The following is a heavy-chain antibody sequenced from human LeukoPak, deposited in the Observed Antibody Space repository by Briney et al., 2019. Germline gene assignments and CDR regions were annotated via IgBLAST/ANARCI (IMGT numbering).Heavy chain of an antibody. D-gene: IGHD3-10*01. CDR1: GFTFSSYA. J-gene: IGHJ4*02. CDR2: ISGSGGST. CDR3: ANFGSGSYVGGFDY. Sequence: GRSLRLSCAASGFTFSSYAMSWVRQAPGEGRGWVSSISGSGGSTYYVDSVKGRFTISRDNSKNTLYLQMNSLRAEDTAVYYCANFGSGSYVGGFDYWGQGTLVTVSS. V-gene: IGHV3-23*01.